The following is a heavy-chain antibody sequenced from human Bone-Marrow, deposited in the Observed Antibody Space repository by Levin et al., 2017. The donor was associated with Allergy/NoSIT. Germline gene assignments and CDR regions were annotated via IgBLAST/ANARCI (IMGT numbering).Heavy chain of an antibody. CDR3: ARGASGVEPPGTIVYYYGLDV. J-gene: IGHJ6*02. V-gene: IGHV3-72*01. D-gene: IGHD1-14*01. Sequence: GGSLRLSCAASGFIFSNHYMDWVRQAPGKGLEWVGRTRNEANSYTTEYAASVEGRFTISRDYSKDSLYLQMNSLKIEDTAVYYCARGASGVEPPGTIVYYYGLDVWGQGTTVTVSS. CDR1: GFIFSNHY. CDR2: TRNEANSYTT.